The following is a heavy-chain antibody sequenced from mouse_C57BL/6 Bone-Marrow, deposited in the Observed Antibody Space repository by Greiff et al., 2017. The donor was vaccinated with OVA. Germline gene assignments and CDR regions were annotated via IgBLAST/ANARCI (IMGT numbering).Heavy chain of an antibody. CDR1: GFNIKNTY. D-gene: IGHD1-1*01. V-gene: IGHV14-3*01. CDR2: IDPANDNT. Sequence: VQLQQSVAELVRPGASVKLSCTASGFNIKNTYMHWVTQRPEQGLEWIGRIDPANDNTKYAPKFPGKATMTADTSSNTAYLQISSLSSEDTAVYCCARESFGSSVYAMDYWGQGTSVTVSS. CDR3: ARESFGSSVYAMDY. J-gene: IGHJ4*01.